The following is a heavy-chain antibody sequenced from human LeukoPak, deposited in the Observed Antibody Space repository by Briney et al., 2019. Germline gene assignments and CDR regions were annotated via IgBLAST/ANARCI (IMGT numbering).Heavy chain of an antibody. CDR2: ISAYNGHT. D-gene: IGHD5-24*01. CDR3: ARVDGEMATIADY. CDR1: GGTFSSYG. Sequence: ASVKVSCKASGGTFSSYGISWVRQAPGQGLEWMGWISAYNGHTDYAQNLQGRVTMTTDTSTTTAYMELRSLRSDDTAVYYCARVDGEMATIADYWGQGTLITVSS. J-gene: IGHJ4*02. V-gene: IGHV1-18*01.